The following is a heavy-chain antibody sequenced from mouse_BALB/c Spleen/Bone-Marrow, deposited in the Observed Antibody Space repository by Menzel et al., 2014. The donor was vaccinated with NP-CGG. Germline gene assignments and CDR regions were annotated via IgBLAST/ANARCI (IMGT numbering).Heavy chain of an antibody. V-gene: IGHV1S81*02. CDR2: INPSNGRA. CDR1: GYTFTSYW. CDR3: ARTYFDY. J-gene: IGHJ2*01. Sequence: QVQLQQSGAELVKPGASAKLSCKASGYTFTSYWMHWVKQRPGQGLEWIREINPSNGRANYNEKFKSKATLTVDKSSSTAYMQLSSLTSEDSAVYYCARTYFDYWGQGTTLTVSS.